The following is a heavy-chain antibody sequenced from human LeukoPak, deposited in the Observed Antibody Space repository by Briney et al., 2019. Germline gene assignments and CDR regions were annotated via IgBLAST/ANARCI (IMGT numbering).Heavy chain of an antibody. D-gene: IGHD3-10*01. CDR3: AREAYGSGSPLDY. CDR1: GYSFTSYW. J-gene: IGHJ4*02. CDR2: IYPGDSET. Sequence: GESLKISCKGSGYSFTSYWIGWVRQMPGKGLEWMGIIYPGDSETRYSPSFQGQVTISADKSISTAYLQWSSLKASDTATYYCAREAYGSGSPLDYWGQGTLVTVSS. V-gene: IGHV5-51*01.